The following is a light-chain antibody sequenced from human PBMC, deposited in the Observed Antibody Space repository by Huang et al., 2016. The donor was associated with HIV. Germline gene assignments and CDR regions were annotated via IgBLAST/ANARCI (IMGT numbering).Light chain of an antibody. J-gene: IGKJ1*01. V-gene: IGKV3-20*01. CDR1: QSVSSSY. CDR3: QQYGSSPWT. CDR2: GAS. Sequence: EIVLTQSPGTLSLSPGERATLSCRASQSVSSSYLAWYQQKPGQAPRLLIDGASIRATGIPDRFSGSGSGTDFTLTVSRLEPEDFAVYYCQQYGSSPWTFGQGTKVEIK.